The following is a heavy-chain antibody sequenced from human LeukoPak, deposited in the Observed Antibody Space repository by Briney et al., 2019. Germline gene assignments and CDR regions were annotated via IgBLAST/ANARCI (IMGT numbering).Heavy chain of an antibody. CDR2: IYYSGST. CDR3: AREGQDNWFDP. J-gene: IGHJ5*02. Sequence: SETLSLTCTVSGGPISSYYWSWIRQPPGKGLEWIGYIYYSGSTNYNPSLKSRVTMSVDTSKNQFSLKLSSVTAADTAVYYCAREGQDNWFDPWGQGTLVTVSS. CDR1: GGPISSYY. V-gene: IGHV4-59*01.